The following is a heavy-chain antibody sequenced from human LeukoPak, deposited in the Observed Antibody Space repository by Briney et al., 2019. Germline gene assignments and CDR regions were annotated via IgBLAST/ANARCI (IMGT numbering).Heavy chain of an antibody. CDR3: ARLLGERSLFDY. Sequence: GGSLRLSCAASGFTFSSCWMTWVRQAPGKGLEWVANIKQDGNEKYYVDSVKGRFSISRDNAKNSVYLQMNSLRAEDTAVYYCARLLGERSLFDYWGQGVLVTVSS. CDR2: IKQDGNEK. CDR1: GFTFSSCW. D-gene: IGHD3-16*01. V-gene: IGHV3-7*02. J-gene: IGHJ4*02.